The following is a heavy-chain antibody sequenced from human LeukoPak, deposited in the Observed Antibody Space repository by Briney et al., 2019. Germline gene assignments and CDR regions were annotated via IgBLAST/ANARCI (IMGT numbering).Heavy chain of an antibody. Sequence: GGSLRLSCAASGFTFSDYYMSWIRQAPGKGLEWVSYISSSGSTIYYADSVKGRFTISSDNAKNSLYLQMNSLRAEDTAVYYCARERVAAAGRYYYYYYGMDVWGQGTTVTVSS. CDR1: GFTFSDYY. V-gene: IGHV3-11*01. CDR3: ARERVAAAGRYYYYYYGMDV. J-gene: IGHJ6*02. D-gene: IGHD6-13*01. CDR2: ISSSGSTI.